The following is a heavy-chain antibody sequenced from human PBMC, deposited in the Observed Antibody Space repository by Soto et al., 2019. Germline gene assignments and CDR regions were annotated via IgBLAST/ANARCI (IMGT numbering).Heavy chain of an antibody. D-gene: IGHD3-10*01. J-gene: IGHJ6*03. CDR1: GYTFSNYG. CDR3: ARDWYFYGSGSPNHMDV. V-gene: IGHV1-18*03. CDR2: ISAHNGNS. Sequence: QVQLVQSGDEMRKPGASVKVSCQASGYTFSNYGITWVRQAPGQGLEWMGWISAHNGNSKYAQSLQGRLTLTTDTSTSTAYMELRSLRSDDMAVYYCARDWYFYGSGSPNHMDVWGKGTTVSVSS.